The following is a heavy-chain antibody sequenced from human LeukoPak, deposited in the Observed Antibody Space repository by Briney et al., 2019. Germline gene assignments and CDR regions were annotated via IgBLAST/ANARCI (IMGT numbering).Heavy chain of an antibody. CDR2: ISGDGTYI. CDR1: GFTFSSYT. V-gene: IGHV3-21*01. CDR3: ARDAKTQDSSQPDY. D-gene: IGHD6-13*01. J-gene: IGHJ4*02. Sequence: PGGSLRLSCAASGFTFSSYTINWVRQTPGRGLEWVSSISGDGTYIYYAASVKGRFTISRDNAKNSLYLQMNNLRVEDTAVYYCARDAKTQDSSQPDYWGQGTLVTVSS.